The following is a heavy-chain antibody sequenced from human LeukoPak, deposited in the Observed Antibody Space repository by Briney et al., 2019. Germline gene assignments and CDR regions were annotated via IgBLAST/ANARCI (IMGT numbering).Heavy chain of an antibody. J-gene: IGHJ6*02. Sequence: GGSLRLSCAASGFTFSSYSMNWVRQAPGKGLEWVSYISSSSSTIYYADSVKGRFTISRDNAKNSLYLQMNSLRAEDTAVYYCAREVRVWGMDVWGQGTTVTVSS. CDR1: GFTFSSYS. V-gene: IGHV3-48*04. CDR3: AREVRVWGMDV. CDR2: ISSSSSTI. D-gene: IGHD3-16*01.